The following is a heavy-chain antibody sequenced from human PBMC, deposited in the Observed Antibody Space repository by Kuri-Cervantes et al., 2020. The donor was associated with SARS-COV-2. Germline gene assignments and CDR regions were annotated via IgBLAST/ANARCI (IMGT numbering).Heavy chain of an antibody. CDR3: ARDLLLKTREAFDI. CDR2: ISWNSGSI. CDR1: GFTFDDYA. J-gene: IGHJ3*02. Sequence: GGSLRLSCAASGFTFDDYAMHWVRQAPGKGLEWVSGISWNSGSIGYADSVKGRFTISRDNAKNSLYLQMNSLRAEDTAVYYCARDLLLKTREAFDIWGQGTMVTVSS. V-gene: IGHV3-9*01. D-gene: IGHD3-9*01.